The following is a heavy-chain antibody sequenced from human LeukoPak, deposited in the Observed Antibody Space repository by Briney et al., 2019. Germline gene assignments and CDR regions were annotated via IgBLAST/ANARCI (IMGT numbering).Heavy chain of an antibody. Sequence: GGSLRLSCAASGFTFSTYSMNWVRQAPGKGLEWVSSITASSTAIYSADSVKGRFTISRDNAKNLLYLQMNSLRAEDTAVYYCAKGAVAGRYFDYWGQGTLVTVSS. J-gene: IGHJ4*02. CDR1: GFTFSTYS. CDR2: ITASSTAI. D-gene: IGHD6-19*01. V-gene: IGHV3-21*01. CDR3: AKGAVAGRYFDY.